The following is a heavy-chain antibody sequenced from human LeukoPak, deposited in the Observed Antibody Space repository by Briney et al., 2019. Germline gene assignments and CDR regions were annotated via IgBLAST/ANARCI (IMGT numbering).Heavy chain of an antibody. CDR3: AVYSGSYNDAFDI. CDR2: ISAYNGNT. J-gene: IGHJ3*02. Sequence: ASVKVSCKASGYTFTSYGISCVRQAPGQGLDWIGWISAYNGNTNYAQKLQGRVTMTTDTSTSTAYMELRSLRSDDTAVYYCAVYSGSYNDAFDIWGQGTMVTVSS. CDR1: GYTFTSYG. D-gene: IGHD1-26*01. V-gene: IGHV1-18*01.